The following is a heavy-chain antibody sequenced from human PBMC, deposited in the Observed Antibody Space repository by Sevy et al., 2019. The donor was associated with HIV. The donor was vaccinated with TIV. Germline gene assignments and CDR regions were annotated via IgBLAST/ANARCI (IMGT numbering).Heavy chain of an antibody. CDR3: ATTYSSTP. CDR2: IGGSGGNT. CDR1: GFTFNKYA. Sequence: GGSLRLSCTVSGFTFNKYAMSWVRQAPGKGLEWVSVIGGSGGNTDYADSVKGRFTISRDNSKNTLYLQMNSLRAEDTAVYYCATTYSSTPWGQEPWSPSPQ. J-gene: IGHJ5*02. D-gene: IGHD6-13*01. V-gene: IGHV3-23*01.